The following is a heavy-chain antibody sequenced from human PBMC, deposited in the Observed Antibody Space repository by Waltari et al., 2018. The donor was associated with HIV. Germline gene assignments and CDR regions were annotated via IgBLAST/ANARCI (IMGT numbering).Heavy chain of an antibody. CDR2: IYSGGST. Sequence: EVQLVETGGGLIQPGGSLRLSCAASGFTVSSNYMSWVRQAPGKGLEWVSVIYSGGSTYYADSVKGRFTISRENSKNTLYLQMNSLRAEDTAVYYCARNTYGSGSDLDYYGMDVWGQGTTVTVSS. V-gene: IGHV3-53*02. CDR1: GFTVSSNY. D-gene: IGHD3-10*01. J-gene: IGHJ6*02. CDR3: ARNTYGSGSDLDYYGMDV.